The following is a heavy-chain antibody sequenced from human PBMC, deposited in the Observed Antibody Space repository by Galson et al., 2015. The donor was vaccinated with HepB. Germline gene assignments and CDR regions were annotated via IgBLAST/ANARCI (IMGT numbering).Heavy chain of an antibody. CDR1: GYSFTSNG. D-gene: IGHD5-12*01. Sequence: SVKVSCKASGYSFTSNGISWVRQAPGQGLEWLGWISINSGSTNYAQRLQGRVTLTRDTSTNTAYMELGRLRSDDAAVYYCARDGLHSLDYWGQGTLVAVAS. CDR2: ISINSGST. CDR3: ARDGLHSLDY. J-gene: IGHJ4*02. V-gene: IGHV1-18*04.